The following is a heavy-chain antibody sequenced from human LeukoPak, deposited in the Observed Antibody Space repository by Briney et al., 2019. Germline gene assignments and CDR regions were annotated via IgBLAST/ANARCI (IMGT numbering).Heavy chain of an antibody. D-gene: IGHD6-13*01. V-gene: IGHV1-24*01. Sequence: ASVTVSCKVSGYTLTELSMHWVRQAPGKGLEWMGGFDPEDGETIYAQKFQGRVTMTEDTSTDTAYMELSSLRSEDTAVYYCATGPHRMYSSSWYGGHYWGQGTLVTVSS. J-gene: IGHJ4*02. CDR2: FDPEDGET. CDR3: ATGPHRMYSSSWYGGHY. CDR1: GYTLTELS.